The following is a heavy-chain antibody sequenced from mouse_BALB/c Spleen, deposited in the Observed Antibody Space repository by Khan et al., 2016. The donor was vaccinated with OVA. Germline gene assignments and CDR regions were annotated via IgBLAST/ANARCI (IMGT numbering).Heavy chain of an antibody. CDR3: ATSYYYGYYFDY. CDR2: ISGDSSTI. Sequence: EVMLVESGGGLVQPGGSRKLSCAASGFTFSSYGMHWVRQAPEKGLEWVAYISGDSSTIYYTDTVKGRFTISRDNPKNTLSLQMTSLMSEDTAMYYCATSYYYGYYFDYWGPGTTLTVSS. J-gene: IGHJ2*01. D-gene: IGHD1-1*01. V-gene: IGHV5-17*02. CDR1: GFTFSSYG.